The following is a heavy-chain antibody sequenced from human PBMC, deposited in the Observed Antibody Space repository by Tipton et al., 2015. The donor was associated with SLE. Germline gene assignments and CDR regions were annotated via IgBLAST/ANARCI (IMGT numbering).Heavy chain of an antibody. J-gene: IGHJ3*02. Sequence: TLSLTCTVSGVSINNYYWDWIRQSPEKGLEWIAYFYNSGNTKYNPSLKSRVTMSMDASKNQFSLKLTSVTAADTAVYYCASHDYGDPDDAFDIWAQGTMVPVSS. CDR2: FYNSGNT. CDR1: GVSINNYY. CDR3: ASHDYGDPDDAFDI. D-gene: IGHD4/OR15-4a*01. V-gene: IGHV4-59*01.